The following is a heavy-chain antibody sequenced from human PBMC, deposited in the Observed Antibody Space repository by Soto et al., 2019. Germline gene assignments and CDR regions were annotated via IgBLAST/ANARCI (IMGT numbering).Heavy chain of an antibody. CDR1: GFTFSSYA. CDR3: AKASYDILTGYSPDY. V-gene: IGHV3-23*01. J-gene: IGHJ4*02. CDR2: ISGSGSRT. D-gene: IGHD3-9*01. Sequence: PGGSLWLSCAASGFTFSSYAMNWVRQAPGKGLEWVSVISGSGSRTYYADSVKGRFTISRDNSKNTLYLQMSSLRAEDTAVYYCAKASYDILTGYSPDYWGPGTLVTVSS.